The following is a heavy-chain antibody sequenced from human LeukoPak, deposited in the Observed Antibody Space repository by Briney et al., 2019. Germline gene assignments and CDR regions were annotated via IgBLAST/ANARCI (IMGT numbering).Heavy chain of an antibody. J-gene: IGHJ4*02. CDR2: ISGSGGST. V-gene: IGHV3-23*01. CDR3: ARGADEVLALLTTDFDY. Sequence: GGSLRLSCAASGFTFSSYAMSWVRQAPGKGLEWVSAISGSGGSTYYADSVKGRFTISRDNSKNTLYLQMNSLRSDDTAVYYCARGADEVLALLTTDFDYWGQGTLVTVSS. CDR1: GFTFSSYA. D-gene: IGHD4-17*01.